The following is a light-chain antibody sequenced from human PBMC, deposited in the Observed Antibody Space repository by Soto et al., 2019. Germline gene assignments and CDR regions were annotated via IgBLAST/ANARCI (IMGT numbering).Light chain of an antibody. CDR1: QSVGSNY. CDR2: AAS. V-gene: IGKV3-20*01. J-gene: IGKJ2*01. CDR3: QQYGSSPPYT. Sequence: EIVLTQSPGTLSLPPGERATLSCRASQSVGSNYLAWYQQKPGQAPRLLVYAASSRTSGIPDRCSGSGSGTDFTLTISRLEPEDFAVYYCQQYGSSPPYTFGQGTKLEIK.